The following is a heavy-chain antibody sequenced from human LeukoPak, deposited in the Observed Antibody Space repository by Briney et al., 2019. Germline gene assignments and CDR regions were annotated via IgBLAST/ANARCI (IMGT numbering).Heavy chain of an antibody. V-gene: IGHV3-30*02. CDR2: IRYDGSNE. D-gene: IGHD5-12*01. Sequence: GESLKISCAASGFSFSSHGMHWVRQAPGKGLEWVAFIRYDGSNEYYAEPVEGRFTISRDKSKNTLYLQMNSLRGEDTAVYYCAKDRGYSSYYFDYWGQGTLVTVSS. J-gene: IGHJ4*02. CDR1: GFSFSSHG. CDR3: AKDRGYSSYYFDY.